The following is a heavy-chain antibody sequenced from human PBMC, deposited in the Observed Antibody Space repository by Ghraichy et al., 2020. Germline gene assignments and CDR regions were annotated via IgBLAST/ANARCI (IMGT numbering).Heavy chain of an antibody. D-gene: IGHD1-26*01. CDR3: ARCPSKQRYSGSYPNPFDY. Sequence: ASVKVSCKVGRAHVELHARDCVSYATGHGLKWMGWMNPNSGNTGYAQKFQGRVTMTRNTSISTAYMELSSLRSEDTAVYYCARCPSKQRYSGSYPNPFDYWG. CDR1: RAHVELHA. CDR2: MNPNSGNT. J-gene: IGHJ4*01. V-gene: IGHV1-8*02.